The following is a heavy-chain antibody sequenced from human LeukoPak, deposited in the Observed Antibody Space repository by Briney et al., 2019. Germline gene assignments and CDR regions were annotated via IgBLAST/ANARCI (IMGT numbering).Heavy chain of an antibody. Sequence: KPSETLSLTCAVYGGSFSGYYWSWIRQPPGKGLEWIGEINHSGSTNYNPSLKSRVTISVDTSKNQFSLKLSSVTAADTAAYYCARVRASRWLQPHYFDYWGQGTLVTVSS. CDR2: INHSGST. D-gene: IGHD5-24*01. V-gene: IGHV4-34*01. CDR1: GGSFSGYY. J-gene: IGHJ4*02. CDR3: ARVRASRWLQPHYFDY.